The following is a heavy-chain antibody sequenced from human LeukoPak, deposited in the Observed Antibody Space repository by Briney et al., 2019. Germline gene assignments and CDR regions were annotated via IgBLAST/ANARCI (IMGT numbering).Heavy chain of an antibody. J-gene: IGHJ6*03. CDR2: IYTSGST. CDR3: ARGKLVPGEYYYYYYMGV. Sequence: PSETLSLTCTVSGGSISSYYWSWIRQPAGKGLEWIGRIYTSGSTNYNPSLESRVTMSVDTSKNHFSLKVTSVTAADTAVYYCARGKLVPGEYYYYYYMGVWGKGTTVTVSS. V-gene: IGHV4-4*07. CDR1: GGSISSYY. D-gene: IGHD6-6*01.